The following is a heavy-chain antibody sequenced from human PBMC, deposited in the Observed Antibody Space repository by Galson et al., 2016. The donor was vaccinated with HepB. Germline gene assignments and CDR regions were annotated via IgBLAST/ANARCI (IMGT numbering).Heavy chain of an antibody. Sequence: SLRLSCAASGFTFSKYNMNWVRQAPGKGLEWVSCISTASNYIYYADSVKGRFTISRDNTKNSLYLQMNSLRAEDPALYYCATTGVGGVVGGINDAFDIWGQGTMVTVSS. V-gene: IGHV3-21*01. CDR1: GFTFSKYN. D-gene: IGHD3-10*01. J-gene: IGHJ3*02. CDR2: ISTASNYI. CDR3: ATTGVGGVVGGINDAFDI.